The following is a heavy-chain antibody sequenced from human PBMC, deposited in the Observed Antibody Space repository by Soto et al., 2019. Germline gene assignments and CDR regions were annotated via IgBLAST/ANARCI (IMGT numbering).Heavy chain of an antibody. D-gene: IGHD6-13*01. CDR1: GFTFSSYS. Sequence: EVQLVESGGGLVKPGGSLRLSCAASGFTFSSYSMNWVRQAPGKGLEWVSSISSSSSYIYYADSVKGRFTISRDNAKNSLYLQMNSLRAEDTAVYYCARDQGAAAIYEGFDYWGQGTLVTVSS. CDR3: ARDQGAAAIYEGFDY. J-gene: IGHJ4*02. CDR2: ISSSSSYI. V-gene: IGHV3-21*01.